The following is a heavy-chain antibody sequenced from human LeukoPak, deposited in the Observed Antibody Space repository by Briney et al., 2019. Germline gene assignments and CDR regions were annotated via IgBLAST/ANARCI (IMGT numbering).Heavy chain of an antibody. V-gene: IGHV4-39*01. J-gene: IGHJ5*02. D-gene: IGHD6-13*01. CDR1: GGSISSSSYY. Sequence: KASETLSLTCTVSGGSISSSSYYWGWIRPPPGKGLEWIGSIYYSGSTYYNPSLKSRVTISVDTSKNQFSLKLSSVTAADTAVYYCARSSGYSSSGGLNWFDTWGQGTLVTVSS. CDR3: ARSSGYSSSGGLNWFDT. CDR2: IYYSGST.